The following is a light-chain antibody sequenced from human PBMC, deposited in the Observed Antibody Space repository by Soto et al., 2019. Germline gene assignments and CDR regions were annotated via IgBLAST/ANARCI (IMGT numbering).Light chain of an antibody. CDR2: DAS. V-gene: IGKV1-17*01. CDR1: QGIRND. Sequence: DIQLTQSPSTLSASVGDRVTITCRASQGIRNDLGWYQQKPGKAPKLLISDASNLQSGVPSRFSGSGSGTEFTLTIISLQPDDIATYYCQQYNTYWTFGQGTKVDIK. J-gene: IGKJ1*01. CDR3: QQYNTYWT.